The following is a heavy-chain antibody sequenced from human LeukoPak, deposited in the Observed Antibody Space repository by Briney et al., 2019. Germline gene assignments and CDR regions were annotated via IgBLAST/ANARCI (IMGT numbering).Heavy chain of an antibody. J-gene: IGHJ4*02. CDR3: ARAIYDILTGYCFDY. CDR1: GFTFSSYS. CDR2: ISSSSSYI. V-gene: IGHV3-21*01. Sequence: GGSPRLSCAASGFTFSSYSMNWVRQAPGKGLEWVSSISSSSSYIYYADSVKGRFTISRDNAKNSLYLQMNSLRAEDTAVYYCARAIYDILTGYCFDYWGQGTLVTVSS. D-gene: IGHD3-9*01.